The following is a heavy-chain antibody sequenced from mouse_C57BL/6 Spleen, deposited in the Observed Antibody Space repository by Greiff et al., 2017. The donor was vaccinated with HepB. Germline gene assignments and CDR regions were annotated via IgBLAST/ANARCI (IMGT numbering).Heavy chain of an antibody. CDR3: TYYGSSWGYFDY. CDR2: IDPEDGDT. D-gene: IGHD1-1*01. J-gene: IGHJ2*01. CDR1: GFNIKDYY. Sequence: EVKVEESGAELVRPGASVKLSCTASGFNIKDYYMHWVKQRPEQGLEWIGRIDPEDGDTEYAPKFQGKATMTADTSSNTAYLQLSSLTSEDTAVYYCTYYGSSWGYFDYWGQGTTLTVSS. V-gene: IGHV14-1*01.